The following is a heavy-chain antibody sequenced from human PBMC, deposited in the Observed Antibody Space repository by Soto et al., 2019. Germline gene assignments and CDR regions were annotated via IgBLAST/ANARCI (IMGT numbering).Heavy chain of an antibody. Sequence: EVQLLESGGGLVQPGGSLRLSCAASGFTFSSYAMSWVRQAPGKGLEWVSAISGSGGSTYYADSVKGRFTISRDNSKNTLYLQMNSVRAEATAVYYGGKHGSCTNGVCDGPYGMDVWGQGTTVTVSS. CDR1: GFTFSSYA. CDR3: GKHGSCTNGVCDGPYGMDV. CDR2: ISGSGGST. V-gene: IGHV3-23*01. D-gene: IGHD2-8*01. J-gene: IGHJ6*02.